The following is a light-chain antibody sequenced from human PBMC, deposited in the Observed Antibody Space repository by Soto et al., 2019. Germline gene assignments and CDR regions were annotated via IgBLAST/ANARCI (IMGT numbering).Light chain of an antibody. CDR2: LAS. V-gene: IGKV1-5*03. CDR1: ESINTW. J-gene: IGKJ1*01. CDR3: QQYKTFLWT. Sequence: DIQMTQSPSTLSASVGDRVTITCRASESINTWLAWYQQKPGKAPKILINLASNLESGVPSGFSGSGSGTEFTLTITSLQPDDFATYYCQQYKTFLWTFGQGTKVDLK.